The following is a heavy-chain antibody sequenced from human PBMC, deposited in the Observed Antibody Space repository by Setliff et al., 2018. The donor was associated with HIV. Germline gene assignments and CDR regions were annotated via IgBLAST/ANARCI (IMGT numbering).Heavy chain of an antibody. CDR2: VSWNSAGI. CDR1: GFTFDDFA. CDR3: ASSRPPDDSSGYLDH. Sequence: LRLSCAASGFTFDDFAIHWVRQAPGKGLEWVAGVSWNSAGIGYVDSVKGRFAISRDNAKNSLNLEMNSLRAEDTAIYYCASSRPPDDSSGYLDHWGQGTLVTVSS. D-gene: IGHD3-22*01. V-gene: IGHV3-9*01. J-gene: IGHJ4*01.